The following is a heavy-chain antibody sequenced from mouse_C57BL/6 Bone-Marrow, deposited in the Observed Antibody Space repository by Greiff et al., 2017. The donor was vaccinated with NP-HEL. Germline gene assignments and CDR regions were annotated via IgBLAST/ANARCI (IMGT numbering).Heavy chain of an antibody. Sequence: VQLQQSGPELVKPGDSVKISCKASGYSFTGYFMNWVMQSHGKSLEWIGRINPYNGDTFYNQKFKGKATLTVDKSSSTAHMELRSLTSEDSAVYYCARRGYYYGSSYDWYFDVWGTGTTVTVSS. D-gene: IGHD1-1*01. CDR1: GYSFTGYF. V-gene: IGHV1-20*01. CDR3: ARRGYYYGSSYDWYFDV. J-gene: IGHJ1*03. CDR2: INPYNGDT.